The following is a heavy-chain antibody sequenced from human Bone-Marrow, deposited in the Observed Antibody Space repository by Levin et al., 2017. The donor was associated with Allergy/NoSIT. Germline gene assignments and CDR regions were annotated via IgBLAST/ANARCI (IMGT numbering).Heavy chain of an antibody. V-gene: IGHV4-38-2*02. J-gene: IGHJ4*02. CDR3: ARQLGDFYDSSGYLDY. Sequence: PSETLSLTCSVSGYSISSGYYWGWVRQPPGKGLEWIASMSQSGSTYYNPSLKSRVTISVDTPKNQFSLKLSSVIAADTAVYYCARQLGDFYDSSGYLDYWGQGTLVTVSS. CDR1: GYSISSGYY. CDR2: MSQSGST. D-gene: IGHD3-22*01.